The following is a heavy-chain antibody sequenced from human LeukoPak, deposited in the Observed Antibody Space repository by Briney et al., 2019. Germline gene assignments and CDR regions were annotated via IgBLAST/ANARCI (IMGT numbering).Heavy chain of an antibody. CDR1: GDSISSGNW. V-gene: IGHV4-4*02. CDR3: ARLLVYNRNPRAFDV. Sequence: TSGTLSLTCAVSGDSISSGNWWSWVRQPPGKGLKWIGEIAHTGSTKYNPSLKSRVSISIDFSKNQFSLRLSSVTAADTGVYYCARLLVYNRNPRAFDVWGQGTSVTVS. D-gene: IGHD1-14*01. CDR2: IAHTGST. J-gene: IGHJ3*01.